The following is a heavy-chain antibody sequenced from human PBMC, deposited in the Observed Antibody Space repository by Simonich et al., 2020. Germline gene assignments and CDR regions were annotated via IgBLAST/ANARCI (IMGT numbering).Heavy chain of an antibody. D-gene: IGHD1-26*01. CDR1: GFTFSRYS. V-gene: IGHV3-21*01. Sequence: EVQLVESGGGLVKPGGSLRLSCAASGFTFSRYSMNWVRQAPGKGLEWVSSISSSSSYIYYADSVKGRFTISRDNAKNSLYLQMNSLRAEDTAVYYCARGIVGASGAFDIWGQGTMVTVSS. J-gene: IGHJ3*02. CDR2: ISSSSSYI. CDR3: ARGIVGASGAFDI.